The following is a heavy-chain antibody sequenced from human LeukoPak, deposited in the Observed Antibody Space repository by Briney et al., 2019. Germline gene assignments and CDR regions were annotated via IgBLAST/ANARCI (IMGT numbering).Heavy chain of an antibody. CDR2: IYYSGST. D-gene: IGHD3-22*01. CDR3: ARDPRFYYDSSGYPLSAFDI. CDR1: GGSISNYY. Sequence: SSETLSLTCTVSGGSISNYYWGWIRQPPGKGLEWIGSIYYSGSTYYNPSLKSRVTISVDTSKNQFSLKLSSVTAADTAVYYCARDPRFYYDSSGYPLSAFDIWGQGTMVTVSS. J-gene: IGHJ3*02. V-gene: IGHV4-39*07.